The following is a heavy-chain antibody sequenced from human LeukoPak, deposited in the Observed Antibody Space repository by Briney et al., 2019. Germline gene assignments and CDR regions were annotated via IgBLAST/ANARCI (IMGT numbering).Heavy chain of an antibody. CDR3: ARSCTSTNCYLTDAFDI. V-gene: IGHV5-51*01. CDR2: IYPGDSDT. J-gene: IGHJ3*02. Sequence: GESLKISCKGFGYSLTTYWIGWVRQMPGKGLEWMGIIYPGDSDTKYSPSFRGQVTISADKSISTAYLQWSSLKASDTAMYYCARSCTSTNCYLTDAFDIWGQGTMVTVSS. D-gene: IGHD2-2*01. CDR1: GYSLTTYW.